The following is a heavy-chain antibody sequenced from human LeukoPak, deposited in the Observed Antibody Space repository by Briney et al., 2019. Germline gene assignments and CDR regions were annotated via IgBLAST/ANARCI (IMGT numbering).Heavy chain of an antibody. CDR1: GFTFSAYW. CDR3: ARDGGPFDS. D-gene: IGHD3-16*01. CDR2: IKQDESEK. V-gene: IGHV3-7*03. Sequence: GGSLRLSCAASGFTFSAYWMSWVRQAPGKGLEWVANIKQDESEKYCVDSVKGRFTISKDNAKKSLYLQMNSLRAEDTAVYYCARDGGPFDSWGQGTLVTVSS. J-gene: IGHJ4*02.